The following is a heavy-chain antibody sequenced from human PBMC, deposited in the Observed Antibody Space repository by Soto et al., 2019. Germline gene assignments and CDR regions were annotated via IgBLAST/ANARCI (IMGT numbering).Heavy chain of an antibody. CDR3: SHRPLKYGSGTRLVGWFDT. Sequence: QITLKESGPTLVKPTQTLTLTCTFSGFSLSTSGVGVGWIRQPPGKALEWLALIYWNDDKRYSPSLKRRLTNTKDTSKNQVVLTMTNMDPVDTATYYCSHRPLKYGSGTRLVGWFDTWGQGTLVPVSS. CDR1: GFSLSTSGVG. D-gene: IGHD3-10*01. CDR2: IYWNDDK. J-gene: IGHJ5*02. V-gene: IGHV2-5*01.